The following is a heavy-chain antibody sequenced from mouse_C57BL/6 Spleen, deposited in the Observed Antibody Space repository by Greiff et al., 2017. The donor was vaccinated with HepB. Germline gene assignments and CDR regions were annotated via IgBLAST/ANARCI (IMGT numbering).Heavy chain of an antibody. CDR2: IYPGDGDP. V-gene: IGHV1-82*01. D-gene: IGHD1-1*01. CDR1: GYAFSSSW. Sequence: QVQLQQSGPELVKPGASVKISCKASGYAFSSSWMNWVKQRPGTGLEWIGRIYPGDGDPNYNGKFKGKATLTADKSSSTAYMQLSSLTCEDSAVYFCASWGDYYDAWFAYWGQGTLVTVSA. CDR3: ASWGDYYDAWFAY. J-gene: IGHJ3*01.